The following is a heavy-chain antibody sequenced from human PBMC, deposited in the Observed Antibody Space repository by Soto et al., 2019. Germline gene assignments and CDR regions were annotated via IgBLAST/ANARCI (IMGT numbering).Heavy chain of an antibody. CDR2: ISDSGGTT. CDR3: AKPVRVGPHYHYGMDV. J-gene: IGHJ6*02. V-gene: IGHV3-23*04. D-gene: IGHD3-10*01. Sequence: EVQLVESGGGLVQSGGSLRLSCAASGFTFSSYAMTWVRQAPGKGLEWVSAISDSGGTTYYADSVKGRFTISRDNSKSTLYLQMHSLRAEDMAIYYCAKPVRVGPHYHYGMDVWGQGTTVTVSS. CDR1: GFTFSSYA.